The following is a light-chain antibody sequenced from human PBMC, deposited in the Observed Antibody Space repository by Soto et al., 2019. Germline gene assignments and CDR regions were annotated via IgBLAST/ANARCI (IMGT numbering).Light chain of an antibody. CDR3: QQYYSYWT. V-gene: IGKV1-5*03. J-gene: IGKJ1*01. CDR1: QSISSW. Sequence: DIHMTQSPSTLSASVGDRVTITCRASQSISSWLAWYQQKPGKAPKLLIYKASSLESGVPARFSGSGSGTDFTLTISSLQPDDFASYYCQQYYSYWTFGQGTKVHIK. CDR2: KAS.